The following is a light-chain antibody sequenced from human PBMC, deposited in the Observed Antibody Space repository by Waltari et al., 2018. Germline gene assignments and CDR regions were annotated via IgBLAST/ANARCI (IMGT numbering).Light chain of an antibody. J-gene: IGKJ2*01. CDR2: CAS. CDR3: QQYNSWPPYT. Sequence: EIVMTQSPATLSVSPGERATLSCRASQSLNTNLAWYQQKAGQAPRLLIYCASTRATGIPARFSGSGSGTEFTLTISSLQSEDFAVYYCQQYNSWPPYTFGQGTKLEIK. CDR1: QSLNTN. V-gene: IGKV3-15*01.